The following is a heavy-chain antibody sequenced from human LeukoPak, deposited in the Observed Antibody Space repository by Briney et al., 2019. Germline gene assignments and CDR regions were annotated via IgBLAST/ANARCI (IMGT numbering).Heavy chain of an antibody. D-gene: IGHD5-12*01. CDR2: INHSGST. CDR3: ARKRGYSGYDTKNWFDP. Sequence: PSETLSLTCAVYGGSFSGYYWSWIRQPPGKGLEWIGEINHSGSTNYNPSLKSRVTISVDTSKNQFSLKLGSVTAADTAVYYCARKRGYSGYDTKNWFDPWGQGTLVTVSS. V-gene: IGHV4-34*01. CDR1: GGSFSGYY. J-gene: IGHJ5*02.